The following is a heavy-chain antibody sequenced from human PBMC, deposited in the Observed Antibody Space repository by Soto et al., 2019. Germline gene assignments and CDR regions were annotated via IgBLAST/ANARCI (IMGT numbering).Heavy chain of an antibody. CDR2: ISYDGSNK. CDR1: GFTFSSYA. D-gene: IGHD5-12*01. CDR3: ARPDGYNINY. J-gene: IGHJ4*02. Sequence: QVQLVESGGGVVQPGRSLRLSCAASGFTFSSYAMHWVRQAPGKGLEWVAVISYDGSNKYYADSVKGRFTISRDNSKNTLYLQMNSLRAEDTAVHYCARPDGYNINYWGQGTLVTVSS. V-gene: IGHV3-30-3*01.